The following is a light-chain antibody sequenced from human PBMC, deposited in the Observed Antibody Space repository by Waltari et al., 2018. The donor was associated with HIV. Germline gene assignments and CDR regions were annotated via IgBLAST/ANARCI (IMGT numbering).Light chain of an antibody. J-gene: IGLJ2*01. CDR3: QVWDSSSDHVL. CDR2: CDS. CDR1: NIARKS. V-gene: IGLV3-21*04. Sequence: SSLLTQIPSVSVAPGQTARITCGGNNIARKSVHCYQPKPGQAPLLFLYCDSDRRSGIPERFSGSHSGNTATLPISRVGDGDEADYYCQVWDSSSDHVLFGGGTRLTVL.